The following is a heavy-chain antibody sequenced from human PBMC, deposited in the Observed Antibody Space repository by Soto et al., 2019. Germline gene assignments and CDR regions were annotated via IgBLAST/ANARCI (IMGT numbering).Heavy chain of an antibody. CDR2: ISHDGSNK. Sequence: GGSLRLSCAASGFTFSSYGMHWVRQAPGKGLEWVAVISHDGSNKYYADSVKGRFTISRDNSKNTLYLQMNSLRAEDTAVYYCAKTLPYSSGWYGWDYWGQGTLVTVSS. J-gene: IGHJ4*02. V-gene: IGHV3-30*18. CDR3: AKTLPYSSGWYGWDY. CDR1: GFTFSSYG. D-gene: IGHD6-19*01.